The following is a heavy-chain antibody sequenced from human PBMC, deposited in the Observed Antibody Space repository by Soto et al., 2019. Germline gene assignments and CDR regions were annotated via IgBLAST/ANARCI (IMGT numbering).Heavy chain of an antibody. V-gene: IGHV3-23*01. CDR3: AKDVGYSSSWHKFDYYGMDV. CDR1: GFTFSSYA. CDR2: ISGSGGST. Sequence: GGSLRLSCAASGFTFSSYAMSWVRQAPGKGLEWVSAISGSGGSTYYADSVKGRFTISRDNSKNTLYLQMNSLRAEDTAVYYCAKDVGYSSSWHKFDYYGMDVWGQGTTVTVSS. D-gene: IGHD6-13*01. J-gene: IGHJ6*02.